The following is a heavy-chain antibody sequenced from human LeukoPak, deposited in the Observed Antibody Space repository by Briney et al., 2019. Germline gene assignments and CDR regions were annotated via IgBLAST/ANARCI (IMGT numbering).Heavy chain of an antibody. J-gene: IGHJ4*02. D-gene: IGHD1-26*01. CDR3: ARVQGIVGAETY. V-gene: IGHV1-2*02. CDR1: GYTFTGYY. Sequence: EASVKVSCKASGYTFTGYYMHWVRQAPGQGLEWMGWINPNSGGTNYAQKFQGRVTMTRDTSISTAYMELSRLRSDDTAVYYCARVQGIVGAETYWGQGTLVTVSS. CDR2: INPNSGGT.